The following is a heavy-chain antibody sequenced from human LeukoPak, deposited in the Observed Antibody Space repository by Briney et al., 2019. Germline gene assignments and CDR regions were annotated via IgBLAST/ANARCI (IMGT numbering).Heavy chain of an antibody. V-gene: IGHV3-73*01. D-gene: IGHD4-17*01. J-gene: IGHJ4*02. CDR1: GFTFSGSA. Sequence: PGGSLKLSCAASGFTFSGSAIHWVRHPSGKGLEWAGRIRGTANNYATAYAASVKGRFTISRDDSKKTAYLQMNSLKTDDTAIYYCTISHDYGDNWGQGTLVSVSS. CDR2: IRGTANNYAT. CDR3: TISHDYGDN.